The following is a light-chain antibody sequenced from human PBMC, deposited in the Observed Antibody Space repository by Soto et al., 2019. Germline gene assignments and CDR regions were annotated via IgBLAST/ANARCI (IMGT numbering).Light chain of an antibody. Sequence: SYELTQPPSVSVSPGQTASITCSGDKLGDKYACWYQQKPGQSPVVVIYQDTKRPSGIPERFSGSNSGNTATLTISGTQAMDEADYYCQAWDSSTPLYVFGTGTKLTVL. V-gene: IGLV3-1*01. CDR1: KLGDKY. J-gene: IGLJ1*01. CDR2: QDT. CDR3: QAWDSSTPLYV.